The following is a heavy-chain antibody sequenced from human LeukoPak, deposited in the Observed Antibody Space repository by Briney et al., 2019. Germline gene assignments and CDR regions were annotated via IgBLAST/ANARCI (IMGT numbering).Heavy chain of an antibody. CDR3: ARRETKYSGSFINWFDP. CDR1: GYTFTSYD. CDR2: MNPNSGNT. D-gene: IGHD1-26*01. Sequence: ASVKVSCEASGYTFTSYDINWVRQATGQGLEWMGWMNPNSGNTGYAQKFQGRVTMTRNTSISTAYMELSSQRSEDTAVYYCARRETKYSGSFINWFDPWGQGTLVTVSS. J-gene: IGHJ5*02. V-gene: IGHV1-8*01.